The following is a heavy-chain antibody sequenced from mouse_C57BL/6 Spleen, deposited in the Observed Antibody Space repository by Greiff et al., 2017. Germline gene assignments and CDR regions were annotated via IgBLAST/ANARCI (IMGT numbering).Heavy chain of an antibody. D-gene: IGHD2-10*01. V-gene: IGHV5-4*01. CDR3: ARDASLLSPFAY. J-gene: IGHJ3*01. Sequence: EVQLVESGGGLVKPGGSLKLSCAASGFTFSSYAMSWVRQTPEKRLEWVATISDGGSYTYYPDNVKGRFTISRDNAKNNLYLQMSHLKSEDTAMYYCARDASLLSPFAYWGQGTLVTVSA. CDR1: GFTFSSYA. CDR2: ISDGGSYT.